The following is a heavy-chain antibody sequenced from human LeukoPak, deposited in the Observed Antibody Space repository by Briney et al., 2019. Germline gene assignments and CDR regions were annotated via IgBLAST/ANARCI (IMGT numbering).Heavy chain of an antibody. CDR3: ARDGVFHDSDGYSFDY. D-gene: IGHD3-22*01. CDR2: IYHSCSI. V-gene: IGHV4-38-2*02. CDR1: NYSITSGHY. Sequence: SETLSLTCACTNYSITSGHYWGWIRQPPGKGLELIAIIYHSCSIYYIPSLRNRVTLFVDTSKNQLSLKLTSLTAADTAVYYCARDGVFHDSDGYSFDYWGQGTLVTVSS. J-gene: IGHJ4*02.